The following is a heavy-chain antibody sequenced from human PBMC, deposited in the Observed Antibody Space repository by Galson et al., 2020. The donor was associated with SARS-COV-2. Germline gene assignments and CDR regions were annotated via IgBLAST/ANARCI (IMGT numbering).Heavy chain of an antibody. D-gene: IGHD3-3*01. V-gene: IGHV3-30*04. J-gene: IGHJ4*02. Sequence: GSLRLSCAASGFTFSSYAMHWVRQAPGKGLEWVAVISYDGSNKYYANSVKGRFTISRDNSKNTLYLQMNSLRAEDTAVYYCARVRGSGYFSPFDYWGQGTLVTVSS. CDR1: GFTFSSYA. CDR2: ISYDGSNK. CDR3: ARVRGSGYFSPFDY.